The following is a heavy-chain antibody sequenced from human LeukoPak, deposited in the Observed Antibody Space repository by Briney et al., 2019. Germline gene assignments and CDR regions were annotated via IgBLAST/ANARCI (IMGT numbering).Heavy chain of an antibody. J-gene: IGHJ4*02. CDR3: ASPLWEGGDY. CDR2: IKQDGSEK. Sequence: PGGSLRLSCAASGFTFSNYWMSWVRQAPGKGLEWVANIKQDGSEKYYVDSVKGRFTISRDNAKNSLYLQMNSLRAEDTAVYYCASPLWEGGDYWGQGTLVTVSS. V-gene: IGHV3-7*03. D-gene: IGHD1-26*01. CDR1: GFTFSNYW.